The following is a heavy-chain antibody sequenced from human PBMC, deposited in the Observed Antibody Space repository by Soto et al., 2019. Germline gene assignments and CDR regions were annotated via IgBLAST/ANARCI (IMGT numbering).Heavy chain of an antibody. D-gene: IGHD3-22*01. CDR3: ARGGAYYDSSVAAAAGMDG. CDR2: ISSSGSTI. J-gene: IGHJ6*02. V-gene: IGHV3-11*01. CDR1: GFTFSDYY. Sequence: PGGSLRLSCAASGFTFSDYYISWIRQAPGQGLEWVSYISSSGSTIYYADSVKGRFTISRDNAKNSLYLHMNSLGAEGTAAYYCARGGAYYDSSVAAAAGMDGPGQLTTVTVAS.